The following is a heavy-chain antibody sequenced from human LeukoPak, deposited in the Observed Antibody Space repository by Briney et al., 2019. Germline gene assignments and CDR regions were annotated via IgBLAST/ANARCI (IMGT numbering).Heavy chain of an antibody. CDR3: AKEGSGYALDY. J-gene: IGHJ4*02. CDR1: GFIFSSYW. D-gene: IGHD5-12*01. V-gene: IGHV3-7*01. CDR2: IKHDGSEK. Sequence: GGSLRLSCAASGFIFSSYWMSWLRQAPGKGLEWVANIKHDGSEKYYVDSVKGRFTISRDNSKNTLYLQMNSLRAEDTAVYYCAKEGSGYALDYWGQGTLVTVSS.